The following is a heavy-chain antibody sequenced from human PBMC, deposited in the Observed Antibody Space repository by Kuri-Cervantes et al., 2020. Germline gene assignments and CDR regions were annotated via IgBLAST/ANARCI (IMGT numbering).Heavy chain of an antibody. Sequence: GSLRLSRTVSGGSVSSGSYYWSWIRQPPGKGLEWIGYIYYSGSTYYNPSLKSRVTISVDTSKNQFSLKLSSVTAADTAVYYCARVHQPYYYYMDVWGKGTTVTVSS. CDR2: IYYSGST. CDR1: GGSVSSGSYY. CDR3: ARVHQPYYYYMDV. D-gene: IGHD2-2*01. V-gene: IGHV4-61*01. J-gene: IGHJ6*03.